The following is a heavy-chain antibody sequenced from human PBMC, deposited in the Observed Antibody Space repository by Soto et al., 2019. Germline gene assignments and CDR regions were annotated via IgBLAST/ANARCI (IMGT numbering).Heavy chain of an antibody. CDR3: ARGGSGYYRGIDY. J-gene: IGHJ4*02. V-gene: IGHV3-11*06. CDR2: ISSSSSYT. Sequence: LRLSCAASGFTFSDYYMSWIRQAPGKGLEWVSYISSSSSYTNYADSVKGRFTISRDNAKNSLYLQMNSLRAEDTAVYYCARGGSGYYRGIDYWGQGTLVTVSS. CDR1: GFTFSDYY. D-gene: IGHD3-22*01.